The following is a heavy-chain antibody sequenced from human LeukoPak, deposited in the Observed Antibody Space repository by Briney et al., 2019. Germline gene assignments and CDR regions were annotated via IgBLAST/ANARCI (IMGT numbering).Heavy chain of an antibody. Sequence: SETLSLTCTVSGASISSFFWSWIRQPPGKGLEWVGYIFYTGNTKFNPSLKSRVTISLDTSKKQFSLKLSSVTAADTVVYYCARGGQYDDFDYWGQGTLVTVSS. CDR2: IFYTGNT. CDR3: ARGGQYDDFDY. CDR1: GASISSFF. V-gene: IGHV4-59*01. D-gene: IGHD3-16*01. J-gene: IGHJ4*02.